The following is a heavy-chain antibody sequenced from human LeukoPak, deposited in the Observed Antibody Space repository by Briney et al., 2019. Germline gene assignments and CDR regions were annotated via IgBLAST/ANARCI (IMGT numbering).Heavy chain of an antibody. J-gene: IGHJ5*02. CDR1: GFTLSTYA. CDR2: TSSSDAGT. CDR3: GRDVGP. V-gene: IGHV3-23*01. Sequence: GGSLRLSCAASGFTLSTYAMSWVRQTPGKGLEWVAATSSSDAGTYHADSVKGRFTISRDSSKNTMYLQMNSLRVEDTAMYYCGRDVGPWGQGTLVTVSS.